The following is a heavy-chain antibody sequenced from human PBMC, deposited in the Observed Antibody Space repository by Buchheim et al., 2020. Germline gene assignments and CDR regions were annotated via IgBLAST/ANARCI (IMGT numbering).Heavy chain of an antibody. CDR3: ARDFSGWSRDY. Sequence: DVQLVESGGGLVMPGGSLTLSCVTSGFSFSPFGMTWVRQAPGKGLERVATVGSGHHTFYADLVEGRFTVSRDNARSSGYLQLNSLRAEDTAVYFCARDFSGWSRDYWGQGTL. CDR2: VGSGHHT. CDR1: GFSFSPFG. J-gene: IGHJ4*02. D-gene: IGHD6-19*01. V-gene: IGHV3-21*01.